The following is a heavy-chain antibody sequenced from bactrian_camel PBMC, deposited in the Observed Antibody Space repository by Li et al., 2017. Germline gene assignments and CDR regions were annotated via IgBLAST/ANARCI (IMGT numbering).Heavy chain of an antibody. J-gene: IGHJ4*01. V-gene: IGHV3S53*01. Sequence: VQLVESGGGSVQAGGSLTLSCAASGYTHSRYCMGWFRQAPGKEREGVAAIDSDGIASYADSVKGRFTVSRDNANNTVNLMMNSLKPDNSAVYYCAAALSRNCWGQFDYWGQGTQVTVS. CDR2: IDSDGIA. CDR1: GYTHSRYC. D-gene: IGHD5*01. CDR3: AAALSRNCWGQFDY.